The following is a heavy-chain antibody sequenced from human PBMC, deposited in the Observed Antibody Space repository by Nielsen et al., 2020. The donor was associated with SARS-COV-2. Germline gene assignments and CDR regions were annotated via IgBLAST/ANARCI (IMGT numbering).Heavy chain of an antibody. V-gene: IGHV4-4*08. CDR2: SSARGAT. D-gene: IGHD3-22*01. J-gene: IGHJ4*02. Sequence: GSLRLSFTVSGASVNNFHWTWHRQFPGKGLEWIGYSSARGATRYNPSLKSRVSISIDTSKNQFSLNLMSVTAADSAIYFCAKYDTHSDWGQGTQVIVSS. CDR1: GASVNNFH. CDR3: AKYDTHSD.